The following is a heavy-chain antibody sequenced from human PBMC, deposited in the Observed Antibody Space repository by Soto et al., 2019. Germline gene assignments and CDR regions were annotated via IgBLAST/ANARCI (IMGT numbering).Heavy chain of an antibody. V-gene: IGHV3-23*01. CDR3: AKSRDWSGYSTFDY. D-gene: IGHD3-3*01. Sequence: EVQLLESGGGLVQPGGSLRLSCAASGFTFSSYAMSWVRQAPGKGLEWVSAISGSGGSTYYADSVKGRFTISRDNSKTTLYLQMNSLRADDTAVYYCAKSRDWSGYSTFDYWGQGTLDTVSS. J-gene: IGHJ4*01. CDR1: GFTFSSYA. CDR2: ISGSGGST.